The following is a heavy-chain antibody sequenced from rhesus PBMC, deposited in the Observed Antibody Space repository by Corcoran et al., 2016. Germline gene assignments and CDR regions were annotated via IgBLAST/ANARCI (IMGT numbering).Heavy chain of an antibody. CDR2: ITYSGSN. CDR1: VGSISSCSYY. CDR3: ARDKVVVSAPGRNRFDV. V-gene: IGHV4-122*02. J-gene: IGHJ5-1*01. Sequence: QVQLQESGPGLVKPSEPLSLTCAVSVGSISSCSYYWSWIRPPPRTGPVWVGYITYSGSNSHNPSLKSRVTITRDTSKNQFSLKLSSVTAADTAVYYCARDKVVVSAPGRNRFDVWGAGVLVTVSS. D-gene: IGHD2-39*02.